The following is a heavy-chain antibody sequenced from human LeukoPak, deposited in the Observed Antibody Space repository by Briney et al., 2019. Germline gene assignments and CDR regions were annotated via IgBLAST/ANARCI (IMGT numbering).Heavy chain of an antibody. CDR2: ISGTGGST. V-gene: IGHV3-23*01. J-gene: IGHJ3*02. CDR1: GFTFSSYG. D-gene: IGHD2-2*03. CDR3: AKTPGYCSSTSCPFDI. Sequence: PGGSLRLSCAASGFTFSSYGMHWVRQAPGKGLECVSTISGTGGSTYYADSVKGRFTISRDNSKNTLYLQMNSLRAEDTAVYYCAKTPGYCSSTSCPFDIWGQGTMVTVSS.